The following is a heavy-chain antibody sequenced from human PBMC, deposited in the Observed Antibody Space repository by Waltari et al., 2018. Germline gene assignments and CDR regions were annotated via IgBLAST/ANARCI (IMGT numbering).Heavy chain of an antibody. CDR2: INHSGST. CDR3: ARHLRITIFGVVMQYYFDY. Sequence: QVQLQQWGAGLLKPSETLSLTCAVYGGSFSGYYWSWIRQPPGKGLEWIGEINHSGSTNYNPSLKSRVTISVDTSKNQFSLKLSSVTAADTAVYYCARHLRITIFGVVMQYYFDYWGQGTLVTVSS. V-gene: IGHV4-34*01. CDR1: GGSFSGYY. D-gene: IGHD3-3*01. J-gene: IGHJ4*02.